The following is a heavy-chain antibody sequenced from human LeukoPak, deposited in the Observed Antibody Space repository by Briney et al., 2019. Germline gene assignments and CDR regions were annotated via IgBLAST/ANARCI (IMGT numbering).Heavy chain of an antibody. D-gene: IGHD5-12*01. J-gene: IGHJ5*02. Sequence: PSETLSLTRTVSGGSIISSSFWWGWIRQPPGKGLEWIGSIYYSGVSYYNTSLKSRVTISVDTSKNQFSLKLSSVTAADTAVYYCARRLGVATNQPWGQGTLVTVSS. CDR1: GGSIISSSFW. CDR2: IYYSGVS. CDR3: ARRLGVATNQP. V-gene: IGHV4-39*01.